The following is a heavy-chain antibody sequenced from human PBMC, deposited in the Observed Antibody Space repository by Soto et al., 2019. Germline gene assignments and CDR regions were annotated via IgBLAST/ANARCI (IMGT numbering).Heavy chain of an antibody. CDR3: AREDYDSSGYGGY. Sequence: QLQLQESGPGLVKPSETLSLTCTVSGGSISSSSYYWGWIRQPPGKGLEWIGSIYYSGSTYYNPSLKSRVTISVDTSKNQFSLKLSSVTAADTAVYYCAREDYDSSGYGGYWGQGTLVTVSS. D-gene: IGHD3-22*01. J-gene: IGHJ4*02. CDR2: IYYSGST. V-gene: IGHV4-39*02. CDR1: GGSISSSSYY.